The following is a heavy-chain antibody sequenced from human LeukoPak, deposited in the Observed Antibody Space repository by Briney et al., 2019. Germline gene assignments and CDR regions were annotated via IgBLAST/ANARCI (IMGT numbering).Heavy chain of an antibody. Sequence: SETLSLTCAVYGGSFSGYYWSWIRQPPGKGLEWIGEINHSGSTNYNPSLKSRVTISVDTSKNQFSLKLSSVTAADTAVYYCARRSSMVRGVIRLYYYYMDVWGKGTTVTISS. CDR1: GGSFSGYY. CDR3: ARRSSMVRGVIRLYYYYMDV. V-gene: IGHV4-34*01. CDR2: INHSGST. D-gene: IGHD3-10*01. J-gene: IGHJ6*03.